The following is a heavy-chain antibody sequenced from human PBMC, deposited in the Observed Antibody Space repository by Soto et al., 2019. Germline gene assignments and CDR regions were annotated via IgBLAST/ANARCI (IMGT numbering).Heavy chain of an antibody. CDR1: GFTFSSYA. CDR3: AKDAPYSIAAAGYYYYYGMGV. J-gene: IGHJ6*02. Sequence: GGSLRLSCAASGFTFSSYAMSWVRQAPGKGLEWVSAISGSGGSTYYADSVKGRFTISRDNSKNTLYLQMNSLRAEDTAVYYCAKDAPYSIAAAGYYYYYGMGVWGQGTTVTVSS. D-gene: IGHD6-13*01. CDR2: ISGSGGST. V-gene: IGHV3-23*01.